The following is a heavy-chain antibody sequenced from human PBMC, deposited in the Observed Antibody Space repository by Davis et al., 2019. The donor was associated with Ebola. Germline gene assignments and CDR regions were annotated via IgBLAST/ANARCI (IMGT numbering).Heavy chain of an antibody. J-gene: IGHJ5*01. CDR3: ARQFGHSSTWVPGFDS. V-gene: IGHV5-51*01. CDR1: GYSLTRYW. Sequence: GESLKISCRGSGYSLTRYWIGWVRQMPGKGLEWMWIIYPGDSDSRYSPSFQGQVTISADKSSRAAYLQWNSLKASDTAMYYCARQFGHSSTWVPGFDSWGQGTLVTVSS. CDR2: IYPGDSDS. D-gene: IGHD6-13*01.